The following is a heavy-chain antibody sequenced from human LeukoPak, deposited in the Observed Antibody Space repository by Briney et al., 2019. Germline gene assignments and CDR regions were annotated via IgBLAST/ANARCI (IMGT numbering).Heavy chain of an antibody. CDR3: ARESLEGVKYYYGMDV. V-gene: IGHV1-18*01. J-gene: IGHJ6*02. CDR1: GGTFSSYA. CDR2: IGTSSGST. D-gene: IGHD2-8*01. Sequence: ASVKVSCKASGGTFSSYAISWVRQAPGQGLEWMGWIGTSSGSTNYAQKLQGRVTMTTDTSTTTAYMELRSLRSDDTAVYYCARESLEGVKYYYGMDVWGQGTTVTVPS.